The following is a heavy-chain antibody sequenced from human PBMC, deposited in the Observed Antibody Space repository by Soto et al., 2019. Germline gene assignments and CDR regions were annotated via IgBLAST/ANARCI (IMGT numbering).Heavy chain of an antibody. CDR3: AKDIEYSGYGIHY. CDR1: GFTFSSYG. D-gene: IGHD5-12*01. J-gene: IGHJ4*02. V-gene: IGHV3-30*18. Sequence: GGSLRLSCAASGFTFSSYGMHWVRQAPGKGLEWVAVISYDGSNKYYADSVKGRFTISRDNSKNTLYLQMNSLRAEDTAVYYCAKDIEYSGYGIHYWGQGTLVTVSS. CDR2: ISYDGSNK.